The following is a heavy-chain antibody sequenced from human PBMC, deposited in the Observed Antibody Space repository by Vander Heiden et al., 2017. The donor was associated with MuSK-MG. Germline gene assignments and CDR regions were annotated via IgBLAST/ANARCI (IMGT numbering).Heavy chain of an antibody. J-gene: IGHJ4*02. CDR2: IWYDGRNN. CDR1: GFTFSSYG. V-gene: IGHV3-33*01. D-gene: IGHD1-26*01. Sequence: QVQLVESGGGVVQPGRSLRLSCAASGFTFSSYGMHWVRQAPGKGLEWVAVIWYDGRNNDESDSVKGRFTISRDNSKNTLYMKLKRLRAEDTAVYDGAIERAGAPDYRGQGTLVTVSS. CDR3: AIERAGAPDY.